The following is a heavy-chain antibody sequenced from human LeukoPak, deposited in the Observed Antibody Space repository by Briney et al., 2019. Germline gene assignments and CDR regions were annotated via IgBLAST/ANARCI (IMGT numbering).Heavy chain of an antibody. V-gene: IGHV1-18*01. CDR1: GYTFTSYG. D-gene: IGHD3-10*01. Sequence: ASVKVSCKASGYTFTSYGISWVRQAPGQGLEWMGWISAYNGNTNYAQKLQGRVTMTTDTSTSTAYMELRSLRSDDTAVYYCARVYYGSGSYRSSPEYFQHWGRAPWSPSPQ. J-gene: IGHJ1*01. CDR3: ARVYYGSGSYRSSPEYFQH. CDR2: ISAYNGNT.